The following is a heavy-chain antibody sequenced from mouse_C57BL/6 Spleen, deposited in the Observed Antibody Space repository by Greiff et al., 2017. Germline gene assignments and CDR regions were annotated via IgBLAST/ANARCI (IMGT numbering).Heavy chain of an antibody. CDR1: GYSIPRCYY. Sequence: VQLQQSGPGLLTPSPAPSPPCSFPGYSIPRCYYWDLIRHFPGHQLEWKCYKSYDGSNNYNPSLQNRISNTRDTSKNQFFLKLNSVTTEDTATYYCASRGSSYDWFAYWGQGTLVTVSA. V-gene: IGHV3-6*01. CDR3: ASRGSSYDWFAY. D-gene: IGHD1-1*01. J-gene: IGHJ3*01. CDR2: KSYDGSN.